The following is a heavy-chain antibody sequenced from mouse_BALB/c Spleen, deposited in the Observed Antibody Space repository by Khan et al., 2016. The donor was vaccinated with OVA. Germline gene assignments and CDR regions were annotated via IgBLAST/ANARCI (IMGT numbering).Heavy chain of an antibody. D-gene: IGHD2-14*01. V-gene: IGHV1-80*01. CDR2: IYPGDGDT. Sequence: QVRLQQSGAELVRPGSSVKISCKASGYVFSSYWMNWVKQRPGQGLEWIGQIYPGDGDTKYNGKFKGKVTLTADKSSSTAYMRISSLTSEDSAVYFCARSGYDFFAYWGQGTLVTVSA. CDR1: GYVFSSYW. J-gene: IGHJ3*01. CDR3: ARSGYDFFAY.